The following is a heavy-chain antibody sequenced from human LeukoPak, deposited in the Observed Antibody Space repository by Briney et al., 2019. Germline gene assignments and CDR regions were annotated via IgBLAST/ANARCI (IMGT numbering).Heavy chain of an antibody. CDR3: ARGSRQWLVRYFDY. CDR1: GGPFSGYY. CDR2: INHSGST. J-gene: IGHJ4*02. V-gene: IGHV4-34*01. D-gene: IGHD6-19*01. Sequence: SETLSLTCAVYGGPFSGYYWSWIRQPPGKGLEWIGEINHSGSTNYNPSLKSRVTISVDTPKNQFSLKLSSVTAADTAVYYCARGSRQWLVRYFDYWGQGTLVTVSS.